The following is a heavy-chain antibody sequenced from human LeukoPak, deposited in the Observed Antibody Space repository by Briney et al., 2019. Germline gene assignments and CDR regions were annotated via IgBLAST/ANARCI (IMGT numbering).Heavy chain of an antibody. CDR1: GFTFSGSG. J-gene: IGHJ4*02. D-gene: IGHD5-18*01. CDR3: SRPGYNYGDDY. V-gene: IGHV3-73*01. Sequence: GGSLRLSCAASGFTFSGSGIHWVRQAAGKGLEWVGRIRSKANSHATEYAESVEGRFSISRDDSKNTAFLQMNSLKTEDTAVYYCSRPGYNYGDDYWGQGTQVTVSS. CDR2: IRSKANSHAT.